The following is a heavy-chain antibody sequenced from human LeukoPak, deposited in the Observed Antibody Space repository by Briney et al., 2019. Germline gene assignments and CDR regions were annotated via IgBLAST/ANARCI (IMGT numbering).Heavy chain of an antibody. V-gene: IGHV1-46*01. CDR2: ISPSGGST. CDR3: ARVGPYCGGDCYRY. J-gene: IGHJ4*02. CDR1: GYTFTSNY. Sequence: GASVKVSCKAFGYTFTSNYMHWVRQAPGQGPEWMGVISPSGGSTTYAQKFQGRVTLTRDMSTSTDYLELSSLRSEDTAVYYCARVGPYCGGDCYRYWGQGTLVTVSS. D-gene: IGHD2-21*02.